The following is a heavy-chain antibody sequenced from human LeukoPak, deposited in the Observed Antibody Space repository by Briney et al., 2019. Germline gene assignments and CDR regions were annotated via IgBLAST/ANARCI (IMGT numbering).Heavy chain of an antibody. Sequence: KPSETLSLTCAVYGGSFSGYYWSWIRQPPGKGLEWIGEINHSGSTNYNPSLKSRVTISVDTSKNQFSLKLSSVIAADTAVYYCASTKWLRSYFDYWGQGTLVTVSS. CDR3: ASTKWLRSYFDY. CDR1: GGSFSGYY. CDR2: INHSGST. V-gene: IGHV4-34*01. J-gene: IGHJ4*02. D-gene: IGHD5-12*01.